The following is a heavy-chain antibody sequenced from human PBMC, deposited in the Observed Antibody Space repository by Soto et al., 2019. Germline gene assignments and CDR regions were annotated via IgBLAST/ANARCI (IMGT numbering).Heavy chain of an antibody. CDR1: GDTFTSYC. Sequence: ASVKVSCEASGDTFTSYCSSWVRQAPGQGLEWMGWISAYNGNTNYAQKLQGRVTMTTDTSTSTAYMELRSLRSDDTAVYYCARDDSSGPNWFDPWGQGTLVTVSS. CDR3: ARDDSSGPNWFDP. J-gene: IGHJ5*02. CDR2: ISAYNGNT. D-gene: IGHD3-22*01. V-gene: IGHV1-18*01.